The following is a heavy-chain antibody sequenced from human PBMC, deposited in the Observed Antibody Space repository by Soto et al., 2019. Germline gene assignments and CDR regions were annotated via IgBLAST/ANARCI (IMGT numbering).Heavy chain of an antibody. V-gene: IGHV3-21*01. Sequence: EVQLVESGGGLVKPGGSLRLSCAASGFTFSSYSMNWVRQAPGKGLEWVSSISSSSSYIYYADSVKGRFTISRDNAKNSLYLQMNSLRAEDTAVYYCASIAARHYWYFDLWGRGTLVTVSS. CDR3: ASIAARHYWYFDL. D-gene: IGHD6-6*01. J-gene: IGHJ2*01. CDR2: ISSSSSYI. CDR1: GFTFSSYS.